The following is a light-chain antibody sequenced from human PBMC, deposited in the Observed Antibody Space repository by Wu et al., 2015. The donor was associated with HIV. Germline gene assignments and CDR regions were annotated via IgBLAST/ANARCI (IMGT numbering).Light chain of an antibody. V-gene: IGKV3-11*01. CDR1: QSVASF. CDR3: QQYSHWPTWT. J-gene: IGKJ1*01. CDR2: DAS. Sequence: EIVLTQFPATLSLSPGERATLSCRASQSVASFLAWYQQKPGQAPRLLIYDASNRATGIPARFSGSGSGTEFTLTISSIQSEDFAVYYCQQYSHWPTWTFGQGPRW.